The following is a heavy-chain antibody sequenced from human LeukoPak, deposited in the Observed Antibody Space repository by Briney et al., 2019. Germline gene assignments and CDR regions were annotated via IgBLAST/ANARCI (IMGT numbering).Heavy chain of an antibody. CDR1: GFTFSSYS. V-gene: IGHV3-21*01. D-gene: IGHD2-21*01. CDR2: ISSSSSYI. CDR3: ARVVWPDY. Sequence: GRSLRLSCAASGFTFSSYSMNWVRQAPGKELEWVSSISSSSSYIYYADSVKGRFTTSRDNAKNSLYLQMNSLRAEDTAVYYCARVVWPDYWGQGTLVTVSS. J-gene: IGHJ4*02.